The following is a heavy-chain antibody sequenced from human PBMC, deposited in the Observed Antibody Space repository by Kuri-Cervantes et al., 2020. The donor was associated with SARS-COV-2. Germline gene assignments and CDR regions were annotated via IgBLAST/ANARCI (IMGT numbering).Heavy chain of an antibody. V-gene: IGHV4-39*07. D-gene: IGHD6-6*01. CDR1: GGSISSSSYY. CDR3: ARWGYSSSSSGLGYYYYYMDV. Sequence: GSLRLSCTVSGGSISSSSYYWGRIRQPPGKGLEWIGSIYYSGSTYYNPSLKSRVTISVDTSKNQFSLKLSSVTAADTAVYYCARWGYSSSSSGLGYYYYYMDVWGKGTTVTVSS. CDR2: IYYSGST. J-gene: IGHJ6*03.